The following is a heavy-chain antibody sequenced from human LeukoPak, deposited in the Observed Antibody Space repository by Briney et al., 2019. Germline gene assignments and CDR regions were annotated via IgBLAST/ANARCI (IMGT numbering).Heavy chain of an antibody. D-gene: IGHD6-13*01. J-gene: IGHJ4*02. V-gene: IGHV3-30-3*01. Sequence: PGGSLRLSCAASGFTFSSYAMHRVRQAPGKGLEWVAVISYDGSNKYYADSVKGRFTISRDNSKNTLYLQMNSLRAEDTAVYYCARDLYGSSWFSPFDYWGQGTLVTVSS. CDR3: ARDLYGSSWFSPFDY. CDR2: ISYDGSNK. CDR1: GFTFSSYA.